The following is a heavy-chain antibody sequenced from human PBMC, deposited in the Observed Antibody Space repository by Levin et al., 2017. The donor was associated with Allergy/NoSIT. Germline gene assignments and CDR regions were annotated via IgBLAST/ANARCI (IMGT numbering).Heavy chain of an antibody. V-gene: IGHV4-59*01. D-gene: IGHD1-26*01. CDR1: GGSISSYY. Sequence: SQTLSLTCTVSGGSISSYYWSWIRQPPGKGLEWIGYIYNSGSTNYNPSLKSRVTISVDTSKSQSSLKVNSVTAADTAVYYCARDRGNSGFGMDVWGQGTTVTVSS. CDR3: ARDRGNSGFGMDV. J-gene: IGHJ6*02. CDR2: IYNSGST.